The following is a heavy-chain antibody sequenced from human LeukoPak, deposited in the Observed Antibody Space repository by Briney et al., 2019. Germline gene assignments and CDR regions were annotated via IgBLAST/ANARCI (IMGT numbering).Heavy chain of an antibody. D-gene: IGHD1-26*01. V-gene: IGHV3-23*01. CDR3: AKDRRIPSGSNFDY. J-gene: IGHJ4*02. Sequence: GGSLRLSCAASGFTFISYAMSWVRQAPGKGLEWVSAITTSGGSTYYADSVKGRFTISRDNSKNTLYLQMKSLRGEDTAVYYCAKDRRIPSGSNFDYWGQGTLVTVSS. CDR1: GFTFISYA. CDR2: ITTSGGST.